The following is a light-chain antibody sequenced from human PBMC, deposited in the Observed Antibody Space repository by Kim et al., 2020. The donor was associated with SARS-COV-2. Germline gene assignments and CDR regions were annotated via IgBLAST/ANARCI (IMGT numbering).Light chain of an antibody. CDR3: QQYKNWPLWT. Sequence: EIVMTQSPATLSVSPGDRATLSCRASQSVSSNLAWYQQKPGQAPRLVIYGASTRATGIPARFSGSGSGTEFILTISRLQSEDFAVYYCQQYKNWPLWTFGQGAKVDI. J-gene: IGKJ1*01. CDR1: QSVSSN. CDR2: GAS. V-gene: IGKV3-15*01.